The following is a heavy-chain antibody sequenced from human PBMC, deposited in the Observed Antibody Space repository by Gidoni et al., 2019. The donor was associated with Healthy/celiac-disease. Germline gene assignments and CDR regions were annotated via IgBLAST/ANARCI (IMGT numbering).Heavy chain of an antibody. CDR3: ARDQWLAVDFDY. CDR1: GYSISSGYY. V-gene: IGHV4-38-2*02. J-gene: IGHJ4*02. Sequence: QVQLQESGPGLVKPPETLSLTCTVSGYSISSGYYWGWIRQPPGKGRAWIGSIYHSGSTYYTPSLKSRVTISVDTSKIQFSLELSSVTAADTAVYYCARDQWLAVDFDYWGQGTLVTVSS. D-gene: IGHD3-22*01. CDR2: IYHSGST.